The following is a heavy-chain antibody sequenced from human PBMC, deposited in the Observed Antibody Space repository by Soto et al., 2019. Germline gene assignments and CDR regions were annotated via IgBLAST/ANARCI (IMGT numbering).Heavy chain of an antibody. CDR3: AREDSLRSPYYFDY. CDR2: ISAYNENT. V-gene: IGHV1-18*01. CDR1: GYSFTSYG. Sequence: ASVKVSCKASGYSFTSYGISCVRQAPGQGLEWMGWISAYNENTKYSQKFQGRVTITTDTSATTAYMELSSLRSEDTAVYYCAREDSLRSPYYFDYWGQGTLVTVSS. D-gene: IGHD2-15*01. J-gene: IGHJ4*02.